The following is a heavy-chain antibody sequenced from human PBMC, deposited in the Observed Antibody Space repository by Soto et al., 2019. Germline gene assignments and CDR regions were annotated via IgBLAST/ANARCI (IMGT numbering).Heavy chain of an antibody. Sequence: GGSLRLSCAASGFTFSSYGMHWVRQAPCKGLEWVAVISYDGRNKDYADSVKGRFTISRDNSKNTLYLQMDSLRPEDTAVYFCARDPIPVPMYYFDYWGQGSLVTVSS. CDR2: ISYDGRNK. V-gene: IGHV3-30*03. D-gene: IGHD6-19*01. J-gene: IGHJ4*02. CDR1: GFTFSSYG. CDR3: ARDPIPVPMYYFDY.